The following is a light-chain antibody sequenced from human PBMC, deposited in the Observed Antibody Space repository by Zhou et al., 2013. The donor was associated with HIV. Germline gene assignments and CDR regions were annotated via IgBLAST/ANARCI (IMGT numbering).Light chain of an antibody. Sequence: DIQMTQSPSSLSASVGDRVTITCRASQSISSYLNWYQQKPGTAPKLLIYVASGLQSGVPSRFSGSGSGTDFTLTISSLQPEDFATYYCQQSYSTRLTFGGGTKVEI. CDR1: QSISSY. V-gene: IGKV1-39*01. CDR3: QQSYSTRLT. J-gene: IGKJ4*01. CDR2: VAS.